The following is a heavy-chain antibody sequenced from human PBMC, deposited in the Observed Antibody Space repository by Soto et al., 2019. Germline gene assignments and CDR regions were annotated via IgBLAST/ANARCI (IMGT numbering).Heavy chain of an antibody. D-gene: IGHD3-9*01. CDR3: AATRYFDWFYYYYGMDV. J-gene: IGHJ6*02. V-gene: IGHV1-58*01. Sequence: GPSVKVSCKASGFTFTSSSLQWVRHARGQRLEWIGWIVVGSGNTNYAQKFQERVTITRDMSTSTAYMELSSLRSEDTAVYYCAATRYFDWFYYYYGMDVWGQGTTVTVSS. CDR1: GFTFTSSS. CDR2: IVVGSGNT.